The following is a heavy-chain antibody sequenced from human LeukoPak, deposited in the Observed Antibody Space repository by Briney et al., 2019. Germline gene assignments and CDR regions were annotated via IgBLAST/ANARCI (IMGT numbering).Heavy chain of an antibody. CDR3: AADYGYYGMDV. V-gene: IGHV4-59*01. CDR1: GGSISSYY. D-gene: IGHD4/OR15-4a*01. J-gene: IGHJ6*02. Sequence: SETLSLTCTVSGGSISSYYRSWIRQPPGKGLEWIGYIYYSGSTNYNPSFKSRVTISVDTSKNQFSLKLSSVTAADTAVYYCAADYGYYGMDVWGQGTTVTVSS. CDR2: IYYSGST.